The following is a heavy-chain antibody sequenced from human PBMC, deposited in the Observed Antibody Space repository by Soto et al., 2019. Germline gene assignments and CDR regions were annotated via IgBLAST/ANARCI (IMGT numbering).Heavy chain of an antibody. J-gene: IGHJ5*02. CDR1: GGSTSSYY. CDR2: IYYSGST. D-gene: IGHD3-10*01. CDR3: ASHGVRGVIIGPLNWFDP. Sequence: SETLSLTCTVSGGSTSSYYWSWIRQPPGKGLEWIGYIYYSGSTNYNPSLKSRVTISVDTSKNQFSLKLSSVTAADTAVYYCASHGVRGVIIGPLNWFDPWGQGTLVTVSS. V-gene: IGHV4-59*01.